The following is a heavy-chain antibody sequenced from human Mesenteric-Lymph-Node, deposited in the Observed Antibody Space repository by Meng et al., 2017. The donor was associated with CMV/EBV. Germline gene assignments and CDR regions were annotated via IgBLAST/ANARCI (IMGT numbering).Heavy chain of an antibody. CDR3: AKIVGATIDDY. J-gene: IGHJ4*02. Sequence: GGSLRLSCAASGFTVSSNYMSWVRQAPGKGLEWVSVIYSGGSTYYADSVKGRFTISRDNSKNTLYLQMNSLRAEDTAVYYCAKIVGATIDDYWGQGTLVTVSS. V-gene: IGHV3-66*02. D-gene: IGHD1-26*01. CDR1: GFTVSSNY. CDR2: IYSGGST.